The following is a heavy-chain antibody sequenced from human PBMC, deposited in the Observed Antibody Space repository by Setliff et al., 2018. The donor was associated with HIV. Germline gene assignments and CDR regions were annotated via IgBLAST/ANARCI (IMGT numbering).Heavy chain of an antibody. CDR2: ISESGGDT. Sequence: GGSLRLSCAASGFTFSSYAMSWVRQAPGKGLEWVSSISESGGDTYYADSVKGRFTISRDNSKNTLYLQMNSLKTEDTAVYYCTTCGGDCYSLLQHWGQGTLVTVSS. CDR3: TTCGGDCYSLLQH. D-gene: IGHD2-21*02. J-gene: IGHJ1*01. CDR1: GFTFSSYA. V-gene: IGHV3-23*01.